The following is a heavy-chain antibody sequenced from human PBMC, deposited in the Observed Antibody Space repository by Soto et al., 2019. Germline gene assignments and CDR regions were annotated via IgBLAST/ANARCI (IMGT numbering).Heavy chain of an antibody. CDR1: GFSLSTSGVG. D-gene: IGHD5-12*01. CDR3: AHVYGGYANFDY. V-gene: IGHV2-5*02. J-gene: IGHJ4*02. Sequence: QITLKESGPTLVKPTQTLTLTCTFSGFSLSTSGVGVGWIRQPPGKALEWLALIYWDDAKRYSPSLKSRLTITKDTSKNQVVLTMTNIDPVDTATYYCAHVYGGYANFDYWGQGTLVTVSS. CDR2: IYWDDAK.